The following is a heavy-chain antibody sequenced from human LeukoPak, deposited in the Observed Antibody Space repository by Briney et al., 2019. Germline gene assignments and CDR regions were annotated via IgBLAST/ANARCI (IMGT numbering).Heavy chain of an antibody. Sequence: SETLSLTCTVSGGSISSSSYYWGWIRQPPGKGLEWIGSIYYSGSTYYNPSLKGRVTISVDTSKNQFSLKLSSVIAADTAVYYCARHSGSSGWYRDFDYWGQGTLVTVSS. D-gene: IGHD6-19*01. V-gene: IGHV4-39*01. CDR1: GGSISSSSYY. CDR2: IYYSGST. CDR3: ARHSGSSGWYRDFDY. J-gene: IGHJ4*02.